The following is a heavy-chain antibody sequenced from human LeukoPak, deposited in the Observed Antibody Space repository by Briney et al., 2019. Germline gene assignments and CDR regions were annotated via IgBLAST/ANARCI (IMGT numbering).Heavy chain of an antibody. CDR2: IKHDGSDK. J-gene: IGHJ6*02. Sequence: GGSLRLSCAASGFTFSSYWMSWVRQAPGKGLERVANIKHDGSDKNYVDSVKGRFTISRDNAKNSVYLQMNSLRAEDTAVYYCAKDASGTGTTLWMDVWGQGTTVTVSS. CDR1: GFTFSSYW. V-gene: IGHV3-7*05. CDR3: AKDASGTGTTLWMDV. D-gene: IGHD3-10*01.